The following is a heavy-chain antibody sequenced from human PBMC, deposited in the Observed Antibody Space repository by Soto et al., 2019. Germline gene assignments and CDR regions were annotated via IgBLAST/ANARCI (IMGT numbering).Heavy chain of an antibody. CDR2: INAGNGNT. Sequence: GASVKVSCKASGYTFTSYAMHWVRQAPGQRLEWMGWINAGNGNTKYSQKFQGRVTITRDTSASTAYMELSSLRSEDTAVYYCAREAVPAALDYYYYGMDVWGQGTTVTGS. J-gene: IGHJ6*02. CDR1: GYTFTSYA. D-gene: IGHD2-2*01. CDR3: AREAVPAALDYYYYGMDV. V-gene: IGHV1-3*01.